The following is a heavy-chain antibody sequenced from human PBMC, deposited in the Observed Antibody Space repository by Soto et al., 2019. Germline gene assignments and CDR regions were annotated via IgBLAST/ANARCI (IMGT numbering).Heavy chain of an antibody. J-gene: IGHJ6*03. V-gene: IGHV3-21*01. CDR1: GFTFSSYS. D-gene: IGHD6-6*01. CDR2: ISSSSSYI. Sequence: GGSLRLSCTASGFTFSSYSMNWVRQAPGKGLEWVSSISSSSSYIYYADSVKGRFTISRDNAKNSLYLQMNSLRAEDTAVYYCARVAALPPYSYYYYMDVWGKGTTVTVSS. CDR3: ARVAALPPYSYYYYMDV.